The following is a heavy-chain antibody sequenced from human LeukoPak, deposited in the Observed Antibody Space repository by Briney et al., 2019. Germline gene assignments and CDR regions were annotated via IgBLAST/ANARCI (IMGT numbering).Heavy chain of an antibody. V-gene: IGHV4-4*07. J-gene: IGHJ3*02. CDR2: IYTSGST. CDR3: ARLLGAAGIGMLFDI. CDR1: GGSISSYY. D-gene: IGHD6-13*01. Sequence: SETLSLTCTVSGGSISSYYWSWIRQPAGKGLEWIGRIYTSGSTNYNPSLKSRVTMSVDTSKNQFSLKLSSVTAADTAVYYCARLLGAAGIGMLFDIWGQGTMVTVSS.